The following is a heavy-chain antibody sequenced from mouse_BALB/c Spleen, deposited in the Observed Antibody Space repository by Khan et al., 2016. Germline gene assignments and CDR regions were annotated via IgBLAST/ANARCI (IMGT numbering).Heavy chain of an antibody. CDR3: ARDGWGYYAMDY. CDR2: IWGDGST. Sequence: QVQLKESGPGLVAPSQSLSITCTVSGFSIIAYGVNWVRQPPGKGLEWLGMIWGDGSTDYTSALKSRLNITKDNSRSQVFLKMNSLRTDDTAKYYCARDGWGYYAMDYWGQGTSVTVSS. D-gene: IGHD2-2*01. J-gene: IGHJ4*01. CDR1: GFSIIAYG. V-gene: IGHV2-6-7*01.